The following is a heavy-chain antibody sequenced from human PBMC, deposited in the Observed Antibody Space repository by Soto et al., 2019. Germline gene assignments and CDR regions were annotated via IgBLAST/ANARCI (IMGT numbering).Heavy chain of an antibody. V-gene: IGHV4-39*01. CDR2: MLYSGLT. Sequence: SETLSLTCSVSGYSVSSSDYYWAWIRQPPGKGLEWIGSMLYSGLTYYNPPLKSRVTLSVDTPKNQFSVRLNSVTASDTAVYYCAPLSVSLSGPYGIHLWGQGTTVTVSS. J-gene: IGHJ6*02. D-gene: IGHD2-15*01. CDR1: GYSVSSSDYY. CDR3: APLSVSLSGPYGIHL.